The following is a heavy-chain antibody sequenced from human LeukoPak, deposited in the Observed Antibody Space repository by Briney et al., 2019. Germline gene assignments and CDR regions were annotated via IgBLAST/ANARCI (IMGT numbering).Heavy chain of an antibody. CDR3: ARQGYDILTGYIDAFDI. D-gene: IGHD3-9*01. CDR2: ISYSGST. J-gene: IGHJ3*02. Sequence: SETLSLTCTVSGGSISSYYWSWIRQPPGKGLEWIGYISYSGSTNYNPSLKSRVTISIDTSKNQFSLKLRSVTAADTAIYYCARQGYDILTGYIDAFDIWGRGTMVTVSS. V-gene: IGHV4-59*08. CDR1: GGSISSYY.